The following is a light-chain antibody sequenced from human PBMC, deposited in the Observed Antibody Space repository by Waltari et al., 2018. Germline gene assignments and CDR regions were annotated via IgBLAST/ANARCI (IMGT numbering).Light chain of an antibody. CDR2: AGS. V-gene: IGKV3-15*01. J-gene: IGKJ2*01. CDR1: SWVSAH. Sequence: SGRDTSWVSAHLGGVQWKPGQSPRIRIFAGSARATGVPYSFRCRGSGTDFTLTITSLQSEDIAVYYGQQHSSWPVATFGQGTKLEIK. CDR3: QQHSSWPVAT.